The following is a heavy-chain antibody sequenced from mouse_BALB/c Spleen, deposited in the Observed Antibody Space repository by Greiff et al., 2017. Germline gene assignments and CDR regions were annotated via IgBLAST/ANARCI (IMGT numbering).Heavy chain of an antibody. CDR3: ARRRGYYYAMDY. V-gene: IGHV1-80*01. Sequence: VQLQQSGAELVRPGSSVKISCKASGYAFSSYWMNWVKQRPGQGLEWIGQIYPGDGDTNYNGKFKGKATLTADKSSSTAYMQLSSLTSEDSAVYFCARRRGYYYAMDYWGQGTSVTVSS. CDR2: IYPGDGDT. CDR1: GYAFSSYW. J-gene: IGHJ4*01.